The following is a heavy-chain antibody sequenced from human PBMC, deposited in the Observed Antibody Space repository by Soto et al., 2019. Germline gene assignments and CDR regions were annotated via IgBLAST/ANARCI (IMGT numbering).Heavy chain of an antibody. J-gene: IGHJ4*02. V-gene: IGHV4-31*03. D-gene: IGHD2-15*01. CDR2: IYYSGYT. Sequence: TRSLTCTVSGCPIISGGCYWSWIRQHPGKGLEWIGFIYYSGYTYYNPSLKSRVSISVDTSKNQFSLKLSSVTAADTAVYYCARVLGYCTGGNCYPDYWGQGPLVTVSS. CDR1: GCPIISGGCY. CDR3: ARVLGYCTGGNCYPDY.